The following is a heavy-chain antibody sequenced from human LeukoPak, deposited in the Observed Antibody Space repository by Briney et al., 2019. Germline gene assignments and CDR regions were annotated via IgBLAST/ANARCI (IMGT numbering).Heavy chain of an antibody. J-gene: IGHJ5*02. D-gene: IGHD2-15*01. V-gene: IGHV1-2*02. CDR1: GNTFPGNY. CDR3: ARGNEGYCSGGSCYVGAWFDP. CDR2: INPSSGGT. Sequence: GASVKVSCKASGNTFPGNYLHWVRQAPGQGPEWMGWINPSSGGTNPAQKFQGRVAMTRDTSISTVYIQLKRLTSDDTAVYYCARGNEGYCSGGSCYVGAWFDPWGQGTRVTVSS.